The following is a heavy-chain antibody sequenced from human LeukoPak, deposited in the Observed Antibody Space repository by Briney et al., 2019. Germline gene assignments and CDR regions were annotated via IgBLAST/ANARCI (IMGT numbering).Heavy chain of an antibody. CDR1: GFTFSSYS. Sequence: GGSLSLSCAASGFTFSSYSMNWVRQPPGKGLEWVSSISSSSSYIYYADSVKGRFTISRDNAKNSLYLQMNSLRAEDTAVYYCARAGFGYYDYVWGSYYFDYWGQGTLVTVSS. J-gene: IGHJ4*02. CDR3: ARAGFGYYDYVWGSYYFDY. D-gene: IGHD3-16*01. CDR2: ISSSSSYI. V-gene: IGHV3-21*01.